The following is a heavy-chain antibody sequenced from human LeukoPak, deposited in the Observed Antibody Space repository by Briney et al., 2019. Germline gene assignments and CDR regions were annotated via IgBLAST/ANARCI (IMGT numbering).Heavy chain of an antibody. Sequence: GGSLRLPCPASGLTFSSYAMHGLRQAPGKGREWVAVISYDGSNKYYADSVKGRFNISRENSKNTLYLQMNSLRAEDTAVYYWARGYSYCDYWGQGTLVTVSS. V-gene: IGHV3-30*04. J-gene: IGHJ4*02. CDR2: ISYDGSNK. CDR3: ARGYSYCDY. D-gene: IGHD5-18*01. CDR1: GLTFSSYA.